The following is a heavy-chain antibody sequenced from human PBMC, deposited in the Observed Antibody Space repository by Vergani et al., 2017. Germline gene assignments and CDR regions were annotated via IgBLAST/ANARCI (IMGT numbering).Heavy chain of an antibody. D-gene: IGHD3-10*01. CDR1: GFTFSSYA. CDR3: ATLGEFSVWNSYWYFDL. J-gene: IGHJ2*01. V-gene: IGHV3-30-3*01. CDR2: ISDDGSNK. Sequence: QVQLVESGGGVVQPGRSLRLSCAASGFTFSSYAMHWVRQAPGKGLEWVAVISDDGSNKYYAYSVKGRFTISRDNAKNSLYLQMNSLRAEDTAVYYCATLGEFSVWNSYWYFDLWGRGTLVTVSS.